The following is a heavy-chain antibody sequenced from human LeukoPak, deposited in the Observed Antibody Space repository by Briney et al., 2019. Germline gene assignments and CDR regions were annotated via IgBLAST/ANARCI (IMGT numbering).Heavy chain of an antibody. CDR2: MYSSGST. CDR3: ARVVDRVLFDL. D-gene: IGHD3-10*01. CDR1: GGSISITSYY. V-gene: IGHV4-39*07. Sequence: SETLSLTCTVSGGSISITSYYWGWIRQPPGKGLEWIGSMYSSGSTYYNPSLKSRVTMSVDTSMNQLSLKLNSVTAADTAIYYCARVVDRVLFDLWGQGTLVTVSS. J-gene: IGHJ5*02.